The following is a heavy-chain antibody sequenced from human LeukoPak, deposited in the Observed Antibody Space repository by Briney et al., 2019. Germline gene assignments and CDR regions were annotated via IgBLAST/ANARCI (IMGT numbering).Heavy chain of an antibody. CDR1: GGSFSGYY. Sequence: SETLSLTCAVYGGSFSGYYWSWIRQPPGKGLEWIGEINHSGSTNYNPSLKSRVTISVDTSKNQFSLKLSSVTAADTAVYYCARDTRQWLVQGNWFDPWGQGTLVTVSS. CDR2: INHSGST. D-gene: IGHD6-19*01. J-gene: IGHJ5*02. V-gene: IGHV4-34*01. CDR3: ARDTRQWLVQGNWFDP.